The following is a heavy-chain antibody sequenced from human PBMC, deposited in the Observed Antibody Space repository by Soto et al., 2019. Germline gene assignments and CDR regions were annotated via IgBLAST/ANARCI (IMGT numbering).Heavy chain of an antibody. CDR3: AHRRAMGANWNYGDFDY. D-gene: IGHD1-7*01. CDR2: IYWDDDK. J-gene: IGHJ4*02. CDR1: GFSLTTRPVG. Sequence: SGPTLVNPTQTLTLTCTFSGFSLTTRPVGVGWIRQPPGKALECLALIYWDDDKRYSPSLNSRLTITKDTSKNQVVLTMTNVDPVDTATYYCAHRRAMGANWNYGDFDYWGQ. V-gene: IGHV2-5*02.